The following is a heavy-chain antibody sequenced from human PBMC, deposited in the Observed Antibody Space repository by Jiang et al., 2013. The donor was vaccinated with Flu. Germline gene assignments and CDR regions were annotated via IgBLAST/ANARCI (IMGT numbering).Heavy chain of an antibody. D-gene: IGHD5-18*01. CDR3: ARHLDTEIVVGSLYLDV. CDR1: GYSFSTYW. Sequence: GAEVKKPGDSLKITCQGSGYSFSTYWIAWVRQVPGKGLEWLGVIYPGHSDIKYSPSFQGQVTISADKSNSTASLQWSSLKSSDTAIYYCARHLDTEIVVGSLYLDVWGQGTSVTV. V-gene: IGHV5-51*01. CDR2: IYPGHSDI. J-gene: IGHJ6*02.